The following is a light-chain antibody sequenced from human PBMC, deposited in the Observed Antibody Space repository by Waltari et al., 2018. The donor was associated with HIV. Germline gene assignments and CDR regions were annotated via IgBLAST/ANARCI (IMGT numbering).Light chain of an antibody. V-gene: IGKV3-11*01. CDR3: QHRSNWPPLT. J-gene: IGKJ4*01. CDR2: DAS. Sequence: EIVLTQSPATLSLSPGERATLSCRASQSVSSYLAWYQQKPGQAPRLLIYDASNRATGIPARFSGSGSGTDFTLTITSLEPEDFAVYYCQHRSNWPPLTVGGGTKVEIK. CDR1: QSVSSY.